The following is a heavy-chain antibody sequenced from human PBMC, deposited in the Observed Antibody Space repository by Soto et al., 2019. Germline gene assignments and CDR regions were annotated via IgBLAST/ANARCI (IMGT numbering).Heavy chain of an antibody. V-gene: IGHV2-5*01. CDR1: GFSHSTSGVA. Sequence: QITLKESGPTLVKPTQTLTLTCTLSGFSHSTSGVAVGWIRQPPGQALEWLGHIYWNDDKYYSTSLKSRLSLSKDTSKNQVVLPMTNVDPLDTGTYYCARLLSAALFSYDLWGQGTLVTVSS. J-gene: IGHJ5*02. CDR3: ARLLSAALFSYDL. CDR2: IYWNDDK. D-gene: IGHD1-26*01.